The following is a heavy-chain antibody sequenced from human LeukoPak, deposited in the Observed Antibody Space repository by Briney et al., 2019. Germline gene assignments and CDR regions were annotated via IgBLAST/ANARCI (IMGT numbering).Heavy chain of an antibody. CDR3: AKVGSNAMIIEY. V-gene: IGHV4-59*08. CDR1: GGSLSSYY. D-gene: IGHD3-22*01. Sequence: SETLSLTCTVSGGSLSSYYWSWIRQPPGKGLEGIGYIYYSGSTNYNPSLKSRVTISVDTSKNQFSLKLSSVTAADTAVYICAKVGSNAMIIEYSGQGTLVTVSS. J-gene: IGHJ4*02. CDR2: IYYSGST.